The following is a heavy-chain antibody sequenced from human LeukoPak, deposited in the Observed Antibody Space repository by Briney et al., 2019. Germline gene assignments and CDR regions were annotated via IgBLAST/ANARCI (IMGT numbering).Heavy chain of an antibody. Sequence: GPVKVSCKASGYTFTNDGVSWVRQAPGRGLEWVGWISNYNGLTHSAPRFQGRVTVTTDTFTSTAYMELRSLTSDDTAVYFCVRDERAVTAGGEYYFDYWGQGTLVTVSS. CDR2: ISNYNGLT. V-gene: IGHV1-18*01. J-gene: IGHJ4*02. CDR1: GYTFTNDG. D-gene: IGHD2-21*01. CDR3: VRDERAVTAGGEYYFDY.